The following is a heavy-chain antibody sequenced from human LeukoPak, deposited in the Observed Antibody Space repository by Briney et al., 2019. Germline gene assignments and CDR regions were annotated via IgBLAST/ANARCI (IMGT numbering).Heavy chain of an antibody. CDR3: ARESYYYGSESYYTLDY. D-gene: IGHD3-10*01. Sequence: PSETLSLTCAVSGGSISSSNWWSWVRQPPGKGLEWIGEIYHSGSTNYNPSLKSRVTISVDKSKNQFSLKLSSVTAADTAVYYCARESYYYGSESYYTLDYWGQGTLVTVSS. J-gene: IGHJ4*02. CDR1: GGSISSSNW. V-gene: IGHV4-4*02. CDR2: IYHSGST.